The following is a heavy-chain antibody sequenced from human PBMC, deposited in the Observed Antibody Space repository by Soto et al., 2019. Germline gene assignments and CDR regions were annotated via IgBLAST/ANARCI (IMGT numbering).Heavy chain of an antibody. V-gene: IGHV5-10-1*01. CDR3: ASRSGVRSYNNYGMDV. J-gene: IGHJ6*02. D-gene: IGHD3-3*01. CDR2: IDPSDSYT. Sequence: GESLKISCKGSGYSFTSYWISWVRQMPGKGLERMGRIDPSDSYTNYSPSFQGHVTISADKSISTAYLQWSSLKASDTAMYYCASRSGVRSYNNYGMDVWGQGTTVTV. CDR1: GYSFTSYW.